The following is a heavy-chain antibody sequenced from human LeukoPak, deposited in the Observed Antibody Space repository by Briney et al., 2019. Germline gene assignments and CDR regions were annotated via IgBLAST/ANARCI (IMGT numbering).Heavy chain of an antibody. J-gene: IGHJ4*02. CDR2: VTGSGDIA. D-gene: IGHD2-15*01. CDR1: GFTFSDYY. CDR3: ARDYCSGASCLRIPTLDS. Sequence: GGSLRLSCAASGFTFSDYYMSWIRQAPGKGLEWVSYVTGSGDIASYADSVRGRFTISSDNAKNQLYLQMNNLGVEDTALYYCARDYCSGASCLRIPTLDSWGQGTLVTVSS. V-gene: IGHV3-11*04.